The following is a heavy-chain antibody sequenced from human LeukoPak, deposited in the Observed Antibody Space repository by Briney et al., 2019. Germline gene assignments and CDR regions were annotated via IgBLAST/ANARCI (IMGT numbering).Heavy chain of an antibody. V-gene: IGHV4-34*01. Sequence: SETLSLTCAVYGGSFSGYYWSWIRQPPGKGLEWIGEINHSGSTNYNPSLKRRVTISVDTSKNQFSLKLSSVTAADTAVYYCARYPRCGNYYASSGYYCPYFDYWGQGTLVTVSS. CDR3: ARYPRCGNYYASSGYYCPYFDY. D-gene: IGHD3-22*01. J-gene: IGHJ4*02. CDR1: GGSFSGYY. CDR2: INHSGST.